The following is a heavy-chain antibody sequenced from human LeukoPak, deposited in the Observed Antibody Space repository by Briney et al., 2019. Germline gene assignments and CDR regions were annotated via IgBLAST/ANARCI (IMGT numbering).Heavy chain of an antibody. Sequence: ASVKVSCKASGYTFTSYGISWVRQAPGQGLEWMGWINPNSGGTNYAQKFQGRVTMTRDTSISTAYMELSRLRSDDTAVYYCARDSAAVAAGDYYFDYWGQGTLVTVSS. J-gene: IGHJ4*02. CDR2: INPNSGGT. V-gene: IGHV1-2*02. CDR3: ARDSAAVAAGDYYFDY. D-gene: IGHD6-13*01. CDR1: GYTFTSYG.